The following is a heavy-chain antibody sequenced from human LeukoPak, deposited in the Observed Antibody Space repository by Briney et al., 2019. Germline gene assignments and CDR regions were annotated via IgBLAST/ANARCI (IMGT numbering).Heavy chain of an antibody. J-gene: IGHJ4*02. Sequence: SETLSLTCAVSGYSISSGYYWGWIRQPPGKGLEWIGSIYHSGSTYYNPSLKSRVTISVDTSKNQFSLKLSSVTAAGTAVYYCARGIAEYSYGYVPLYYFDYWGQGTLVTVSS. D-gene: IGHD5-18*01. CDR2: IYHSGST. CDR1: GYSISSGYY. CDR3: ARGIAEYSYGYVPLYYFDY. V-gene: IGHV4-38-2*01.